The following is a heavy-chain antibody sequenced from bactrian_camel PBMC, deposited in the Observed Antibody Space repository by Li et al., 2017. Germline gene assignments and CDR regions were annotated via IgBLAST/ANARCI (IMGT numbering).Heavy chain of an antibody. Sequence: VQLVESGGGLVQPGGSLRLSCAASGFTFSTYYINWIRQAPGKGLEWVASIYSDGTNTYHADSVKGRFTISRDDAKNTVALQMDNLKSEDTALYYCATALYGGTDFGYWGQGTQVTVS. CDR3: ATALYGGTDFGY. D-gene: IGHD5*01. J-gene: IGHJ6*01. CDR1: GFTFSTYY. CDR2: IYSDGTNT. V-gene: IGHV3-2*01.